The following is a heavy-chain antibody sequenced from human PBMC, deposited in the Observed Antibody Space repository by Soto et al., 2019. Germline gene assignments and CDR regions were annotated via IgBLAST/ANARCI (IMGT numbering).Heavy chain of an antibody. V-gene: IGHV3-7*03. CDR2: IKQDGSEK. CDR3: ATTYSSSWFAFDI. J-gene: IGHJ3*02. D-gene: IGHD6-13*01. Sequence: SLRLSCAASGFTFSSYWMSWVRQAPGKGLEWVANIKQDGSEKYYVDSVKGRFTISRDNAKNSLYLQMNSLRAEDTAVYYCATTYSSSWFAFDIWGQGTMVTVSS. CDR1: GFTFSSYW.